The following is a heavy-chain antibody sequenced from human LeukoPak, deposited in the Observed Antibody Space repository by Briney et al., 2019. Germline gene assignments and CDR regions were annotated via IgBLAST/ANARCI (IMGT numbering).Heavy chain of an antibody. J-gene: IGHJ4*02. Sequence: PGRSLRLSCAASGFTFTTYAMHWVRQAPGKGLEWVTVISYDGSTKYYGDSVKGRFTISRDNANNTLYLQMNSLRAEDTAVYYRARDPSQGDSWGLGTLVTVSS. CDR3: ARDPSQGDS. V-gene: IGHV3-30-3*01. CDR2: ISYDGSTK. CDR1: GFTFTTYA.